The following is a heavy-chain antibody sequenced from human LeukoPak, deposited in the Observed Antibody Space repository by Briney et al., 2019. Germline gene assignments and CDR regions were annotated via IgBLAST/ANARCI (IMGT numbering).Heavy chain of an antibody. V-gene: IGHV4-38-2*02. D-gene: IGHD6-19*01. J-gene: IGHJ4*02. CDR2: IYHSGST. Sequence: SETLSLTCTVSGYSISSGYYWGWIRQPPGKGLEWIGSIYHSGSTYYNPSLKSRVTISVDTSKNQFSLKLSSVTAADTAVYYCARVKWGSGWYGGYYFDYWGQGTLVTVSS. CDR1: GYSISSGYY. CDR3: ARVKWGSGWYGGYYFDY.